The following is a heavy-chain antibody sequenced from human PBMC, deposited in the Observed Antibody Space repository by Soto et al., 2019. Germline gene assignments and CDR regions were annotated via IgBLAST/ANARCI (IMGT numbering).Heavy chain of an antibody. Sequence: QVQLQESGPGLVKPSQTLSLTCTVSGGSISTGGYYWTWIRQHPGKGLEWIGYIYYSGSTYYNPSLKSRVTISVDTSKNQFSLELSSVTAAETAVYYCARGLSVTLFDNWGQGTLVTVSS. CDR1: GGSISTGGYY. CDR2: IYYSGST. D-gene: IGHD4-17*01. J-gene: IGHJ4*02. V-gene: IGHV4-31*03. CDR3: ARGLSVTLFDN.